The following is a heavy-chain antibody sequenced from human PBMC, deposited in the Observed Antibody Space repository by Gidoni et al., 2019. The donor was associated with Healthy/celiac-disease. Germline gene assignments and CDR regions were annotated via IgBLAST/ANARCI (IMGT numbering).Heavy chain of an antibody. Sequence: EVQLVESGGGLVQPGGSLRHSCAASVFTVSSNYMSWVRQSPGKGLEWVLVIDSGGSTYYADSVKGRFTISRHNSKNTLYLQMNSLRAEDTAVYYCAREGGYSYGYSYWGQGTLVTVSS. CDR2: IDSGGST. V-gene: IGHV3-53*04. CDR3: AREGGYSYGYSY. J-gene: IGHJ4*02. CDR1: VFTVSSNY. D-gene: IGHD5-18*01.